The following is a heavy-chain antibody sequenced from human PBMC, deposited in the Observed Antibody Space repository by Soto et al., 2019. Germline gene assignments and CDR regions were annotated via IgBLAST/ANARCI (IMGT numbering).Heavy chain of an antibody. CDR2: IYYSGST. Sequence: PSETLSLTCTVSSGSISSGGYYWSWIRQHPGKGLEWIGYIYYSGSTYYNPSLKSRVTISVDTSKNQFSLKLSSVTAADTAVYYCARDEPARGSDYWGQGTLVTVSS. CDR3: ARDEPARGSDY. D-gene: IGHD3-10*01. J-gene: IGHJ4*02. V-gene: IGHV4-31*03. CDR1: SGSISSGGYY.